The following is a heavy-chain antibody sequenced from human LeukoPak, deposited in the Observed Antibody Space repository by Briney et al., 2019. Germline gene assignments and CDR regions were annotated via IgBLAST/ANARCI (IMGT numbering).Heavy chain of an antibody. D-gene: IGHD1-26*01. Sequence: RASETLSLTCTVSGGSISSSSYYWGWIRQPPGKGLEWIGSIYYSGSTYYNPSLKSRVTISVDTSKNQFSLKLSSVTAADTAVYYCARQRRGSYFDYWGQGTLVTVSS. CDR1: GGSISSSSYY. CDR3: ARQRRGSYFDY. V-gene: IGHV4-39*01. CDR2: IYYSGST. J-gene: IGHJ4*02.